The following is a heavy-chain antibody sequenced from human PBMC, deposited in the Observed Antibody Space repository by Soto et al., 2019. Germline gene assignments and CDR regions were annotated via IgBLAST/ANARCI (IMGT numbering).Heavy chain of an antibody. J-gene: IGHJ4*02. D-gene: IGHD2-15*01. Sequence: PGGSLRLSCAASGFTVSSNHMTWVRQAPGKGLEWVSIIYSGGSTYYADSVKGRFTISRDNSKNTLYLQMNSLRAEDTAVYYCARDRGYCSGGTRYPYFDYWGQGTLVTVSS. CDR1: GFTVSSNH. CDR2: IYSGGST. CDR3: ARDRGYCSGGTRYPYFDY. V-gene: IGHV3-66*01.